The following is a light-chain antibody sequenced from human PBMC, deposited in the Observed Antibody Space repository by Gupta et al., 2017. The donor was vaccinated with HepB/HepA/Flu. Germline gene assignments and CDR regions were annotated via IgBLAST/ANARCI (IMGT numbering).Light chain of an antibody. J-gene: IGLJ1*01. CDR3: VGWDDSLSGYV. V-gene: IGLV1-47*02. Sequence: QPVLTQPPSASGTPGQRVTNSCSGSSSNIGNDNAYWYQQLPGTAPKLLIYNDNQRPSGVPDRFSGSKSGTTASLAISGLRSEDEADYYCVGWDDSLSGYVFGAGTKVTVL. CDR2: NDN. CDR1: SSNIGNDN.